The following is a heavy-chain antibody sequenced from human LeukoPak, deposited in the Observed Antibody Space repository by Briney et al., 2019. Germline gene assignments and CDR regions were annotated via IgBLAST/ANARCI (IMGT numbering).Heavy chain of an antibody. V-gene: IGHV4-59*08. J-gene: IGHJ5*02. CDR1: GGSISSYY. Sequence: SETLSLTCTVSGGSISSYYWSWIRQPPGKGLEWIGYMYYSGSTNYNPSLKSRVTISVDTSKNQFSLKLSSVTAADTAVYYCARNLKWSWFDPWGQGTLVTVSS. CDR2: MYYSGST. CDR3: ARNLKWSWFDP. D-gene: IGHD1-26*01.